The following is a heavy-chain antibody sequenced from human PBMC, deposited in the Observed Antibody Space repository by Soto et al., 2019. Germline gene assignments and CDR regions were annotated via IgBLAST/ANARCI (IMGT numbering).Heavy chain of an antibody. V-gene: IGHV3-21*05. Sequence: GGSLRLSCAASGFSFSSYNMDWVRQAPGKGLEWVSYISSSSSYIYYADSVKGRFTMSRDNAKNSLYLQMNSLRAEDTAVYYCARDPGSAYWGQGTLVTVSS. CDR2: ISSSSSYI. J-gene: IGHJ4*02. D-gene: IGHD3-10*01. CDR3: ARDPGSAY. CDR1: GFSFSSYN.